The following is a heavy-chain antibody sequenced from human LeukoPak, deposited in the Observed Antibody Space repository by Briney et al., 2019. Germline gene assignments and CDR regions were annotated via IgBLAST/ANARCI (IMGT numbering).Heavy chain of an antibody. D-gene: IGHD2-21*02. CDR3: ARPNGDYYNWFDP. CDR1: GYTFTGYS. J-gene: IGHJ5*02. CDR2: INPNSGDT. Sequence: GASVMVSCKASGYTFTGYSIHWVRQAPGQGLEWMGCINPNSGDTNYPQKFQDRVTLSRDTSISTAYMELPDLRSDDTAMYYCARPNGDYYNWFDPWGQGTLVTVSS. V-gene: IGHV1-2*02.